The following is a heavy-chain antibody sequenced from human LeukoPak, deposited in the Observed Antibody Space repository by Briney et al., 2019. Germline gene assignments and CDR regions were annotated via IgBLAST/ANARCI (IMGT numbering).Heavy chain of an antibody. D-gene: IGHD3-10*01. Sequence: GGSLRLSCAASGFTLSNYWMSWVRQAPGKGLEWVANINQDGSQTYYVDSLKGRFTISRDNVEGSLYLQMNSLRVEDTAIYYCASNLASSFHIWGQGKMVIVSS. J-gene: IGHJ3*02. CDR2: INQDGSQT. CDR3: ASNLASSFHI. CDR1: GFTLSNYW. V-gene: IGHV3-7*01.